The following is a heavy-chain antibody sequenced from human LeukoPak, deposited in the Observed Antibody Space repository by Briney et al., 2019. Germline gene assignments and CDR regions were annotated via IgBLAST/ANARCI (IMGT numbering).Heavy chain of an antibody. CDR1: GGSISGYY. D-gene: IGHD3-9*01. Sequence: SETLSLTCTVSGGSISGYYWGWIRQPPGKGLEWIGSIYYSGSTYYNPSLKSRVTISVDTSKNQFSLKLSSVTAADTAVYYCAREGDILTGTTPFDYWGQGTLVTVSS. CDR3: AREGDILTGTTPFDY. CDR2: IYYSGST. J-gene: IGHJ4*02. V-gene: IGHV4-39*07.